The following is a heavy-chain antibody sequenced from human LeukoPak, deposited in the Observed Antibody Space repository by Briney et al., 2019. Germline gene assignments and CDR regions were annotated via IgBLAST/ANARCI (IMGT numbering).Heavy chain of an antibody. J-gene: IGHJ5*02. CDR2: MNPNSGNT. CDR1: GYTFTSYD. D-gene: IGHD3-10*01. V-gene: IGHV1-8*01. CDR3: ARGLYYGSGSSRQNWFDP. Sequence: ASVKVSCKASGYTFTSYDINWVRQATGQGLEWTGWMNPNSGNTGYAQKFQGRVTMTRNTSISTAYMELSSLRSEDTAVYYCARGLYYGSGSSRQNWFDPWGQGTLVTVSS.